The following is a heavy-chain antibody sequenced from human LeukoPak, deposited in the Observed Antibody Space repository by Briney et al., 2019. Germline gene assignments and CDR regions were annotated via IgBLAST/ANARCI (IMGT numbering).Heavy chain of an antibody. Sequence: SETLSLTCTVSGGSISSSSYYWGWIRQPPGKGLEWIGSIYYSGSTYYNPSLKSRVTISVDTSKNQFSLKLSSVTAADTAVYYCARGGYSYGLGAFDIWGQGTMVTVSS. V-gene: IGHV4-39*07. D-gene: IGHD5-18*01. CDR2: IYYSGST. J-gene: IGHJ3*02. CDR1: GGSISSSSYY. CDR3: ARGGYSYGLGAFDI.